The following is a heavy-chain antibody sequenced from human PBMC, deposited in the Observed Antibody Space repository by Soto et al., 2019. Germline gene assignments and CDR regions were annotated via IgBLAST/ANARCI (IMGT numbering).Heavy chain of an antibody. J-gene: IGHJ4*02. CDR3: KRDGGGGERSDY. CDR1: GFAFDYYN. D-gene: IGHD1-1*01. CDR2: ISGSSRTK. Sequence: GGSLRLSCAASGFAFDYYNMNWVRQAPGRGLEWVSYISGSSRTKYYADSVKGRFTISRDNAKNSLYLQISSLRDDDTAVYYCKRDGGGGERSDYWGQGTLVTVSS. V-gene: IGHV3-48*02.